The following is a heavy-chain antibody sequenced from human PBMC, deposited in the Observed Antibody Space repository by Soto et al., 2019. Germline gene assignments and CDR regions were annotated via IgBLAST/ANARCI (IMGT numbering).Heavy chain of an antibody. CDR2: INRSGSS. V-gene: IGHV4-34*01. Sequence: QVQLQQWGAGLLGPSETLSLTCVVYGGSFTGYFWSWIRQSPGTGMEWIGQINRSGSSNYNPSLKSRVTISVDTSKNEGSLTLSSVTAADTAVYFWGRGPNWNDRRFDYWGLGTLFTGSS. D-gene: IGHD1-1*01. J-gene: IGHJ4*02. CDR3: GRGPNWNDRRFDY. CDR1: GGSFTGYF.